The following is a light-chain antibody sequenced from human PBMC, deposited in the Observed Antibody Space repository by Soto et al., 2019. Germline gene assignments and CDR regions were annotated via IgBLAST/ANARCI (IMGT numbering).Light chain of an antibody. CDR2: DAS. CDR1: QDINNY. CDR3: QQYDNLPLT. J-gene: IGKJ4*01. V-gene: IGKV1-33*01. Sequence: DIQMTQSPSSLSASVGDRVTITCQASQDINNYLNWYQQKPGKAPKLLIYDASNLETGVPSRFSGSGSGTDFTFTSSSLQPEDIATYYCQQYDNLPLTFGGGTKVEIK.